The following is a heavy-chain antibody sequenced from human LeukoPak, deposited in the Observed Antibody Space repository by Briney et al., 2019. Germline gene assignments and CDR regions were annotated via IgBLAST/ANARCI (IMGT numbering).Heavy chain of an antibody. V-gene: IGHV1-18*01. CDR2: ISPYKGNT. Sequence: GASVKVSCKASGYIFTNFGISWVRQAPGQGLEWMGWISPYKGNTDYAQNLQGRVTMTTDTSTSTAYMELRSLRSDDTAVYYCARAGGWAREDYKADAFHIWGQGTMVTVSS. CDR3: ARAGGWAREDYKADAFHI. CDR1: GYIFTNFG. J-gene: IGHJ3*02. D-gene: IGHD6-19*01.